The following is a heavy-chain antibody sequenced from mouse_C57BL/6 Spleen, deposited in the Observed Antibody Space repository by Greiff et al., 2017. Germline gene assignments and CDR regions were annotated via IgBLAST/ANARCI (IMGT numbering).Heavy chain of an antibody. D-gene: IGHD1-1*01. CDR2: IHPNSGST. V-gene: IGHV1-64*01. Sequence: QVQLKESGAELVKPGASVKLSCKASGYTFTSYWMHWVKQRPGQGLEWIGMIHPNSGSTNYNEKFKSKATLTVDKSSSPAYMQLSSLTSEDSAVYYCARRAWDYYGSSLAYWGQGTLVTVSA. CDR1: GYTFTSYW. J-gene: IGHJ3*01. CDR3: ARRAWDYYGSSLAY.